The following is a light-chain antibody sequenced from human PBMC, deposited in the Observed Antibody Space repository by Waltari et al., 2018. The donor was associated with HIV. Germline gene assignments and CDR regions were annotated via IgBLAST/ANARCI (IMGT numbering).Light chain of an antibody. CDR1: YSSNPTHT. CDR2: NTN. V-gene: IGLV1-44*01. CDR3: AVWDDSLNGLWV. J-gene: IGLJ3*02. Sequence: QSELTQPPSASGTPGPRVTIPCSGSYSSNPTHTVNWYQHLPGTAPKLPIFNTNQRPSGVPDRFSGSKSGTSASLAIGGLQSEDEADYFCAVWDDSLNGLWVFGGGTKVTVL.